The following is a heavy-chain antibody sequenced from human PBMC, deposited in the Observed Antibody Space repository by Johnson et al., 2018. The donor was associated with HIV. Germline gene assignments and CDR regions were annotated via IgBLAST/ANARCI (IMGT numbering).Heavy chain of an antibody. CDR2: ISSSGNTI. CDR1: GFTFRDYY. Sequence: VQLVESGGDLVKPGGSLRLSCAASGFTFRDYYMSWIRQAPGKGLEWVSYISSSGNTIYYADSVKGRFTISRDNSKNSLYLQMNSLRAEDTALDYCAKGGYSGIYFGFDIWGQGTLVTVSS. D-gene: IGHD1-26*01. CDR3: AKGGYSGIYFGFDI. V-gene: IGHV3-11*01. J-gene: IGHJ3*02.